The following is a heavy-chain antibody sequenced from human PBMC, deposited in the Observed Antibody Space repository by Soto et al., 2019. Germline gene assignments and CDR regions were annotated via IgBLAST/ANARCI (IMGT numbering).Heavy chain of an antibody. V-gene: IGHV3-64*01. CDR1: GFTFSTYP. D-gene: IGHD2-8*02. CDR3: ARDYCPGGVCYTIFDY. J-gene: IGHJ4*02. Sequence: GGSLRLSCAASGFTFSTYPMHWVRQGPGTGLEYVAGISGNGGSTHYANSVKGRFTISRDNSKSTLYLQMGSLGAEDMAVYYCARDYCPGGVCYTIFDYWGQGTLVTVSS. CDR2: ISGNGGST.